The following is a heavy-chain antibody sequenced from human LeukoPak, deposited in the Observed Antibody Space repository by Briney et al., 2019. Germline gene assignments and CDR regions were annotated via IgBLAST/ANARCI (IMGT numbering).Heavy chain of an antibody. CDR3: ARDRVYCGGDCYYYFDY. CDR2: INSDGSST. Sequence: GGSLRLSCAASGFTFSSYWMHWVRQAPGKGLVWVSRINSDGSSTSYADSVKGRFTISRDNAKNTLYLQMNSLRAEDTAVYYCARDRVYCGGDCYYYFDYWGQGTLVTVSS. V-gene: IGHV3-74*01. CDR1: GFTFSSYW. J-gene: IGHJ4*02. D-gene: IGHD2-21*02.